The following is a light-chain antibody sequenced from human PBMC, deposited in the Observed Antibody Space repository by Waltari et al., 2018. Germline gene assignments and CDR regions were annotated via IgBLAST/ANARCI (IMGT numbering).Light chain of an antibody. V-gene: IGKV1-39*01. J-gene: IGKJ1*01. CDR1: QRISSY. Sequence: DIQMTQSPSSLSASVGDRVTITCRAAQRISSYLNWYQVKPGKAPKLLIYSTSTLQNGVPSRFSGSGAGTQFTLTIYSLEPEDFALYFCQQRSNWPVTFGQGTRVEAK. CDR2: STS. CDR3: QQRSNWPVT.